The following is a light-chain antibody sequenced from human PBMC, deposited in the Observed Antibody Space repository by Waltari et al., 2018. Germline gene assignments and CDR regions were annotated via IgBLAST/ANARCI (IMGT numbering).Light chain of an antibody. CDR1: SSDVGGYKF. J-gene: IGLJ2*01. CDR3: SSYTSSTTGI. V-gene: IGLV2-14*03. Sequence: QSALTQPDSVSGSPGQSITISCTGTSSDVGGYKFVSWYQHHPGEALKLIIFDVTNRPSGVSYRFSGSKSGNSASLTISGLQAEDEAYYYCSSYTSSTTGIFGGGTKLTVL. CDR2: DVT.